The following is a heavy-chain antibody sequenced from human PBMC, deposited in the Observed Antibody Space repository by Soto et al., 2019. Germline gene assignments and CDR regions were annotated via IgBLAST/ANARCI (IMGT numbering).Heavy chain of an antibody. CDR1: RYKFTSSW. CDR2: IYPGDSDT. D-gene: IGHD6-19*01. CDR3: ERCAQYGWYVLDY. Sequence: GESPKISRRTSRYKFTSSWIGWVRQMPGKGLEWMGIIYPGDSDTRYRPSFQGQVTISADKSISTAYLQWSSLEASDTAMYYGERCAQYGWYVLDYWGQGTLVTVSS. J-gene: IGHJ4*02. V-gene: IGHV5-51*01.